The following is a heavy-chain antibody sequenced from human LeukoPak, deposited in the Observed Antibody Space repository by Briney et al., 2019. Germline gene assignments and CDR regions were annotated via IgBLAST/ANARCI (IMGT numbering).Heavy chain of an antibody. J-gene: IGHJ6*03. D-gene: IGHD1-14*01. CDR3: ARYQPYGYYYMDV. CDR1: GYSFLNYG. V-gene: IGHV1-18*01. CDR2: ISAETGNA. Sequence: ASVKVSCKASGYSFLNYGISWVRQAPGQGLEWMGWISAETGNANYAQTLQGRVTMTTDTSTSTVYMELRSLRFDDTAVYFCARYQPYGYYYMDVWGKGTTVTVSS.